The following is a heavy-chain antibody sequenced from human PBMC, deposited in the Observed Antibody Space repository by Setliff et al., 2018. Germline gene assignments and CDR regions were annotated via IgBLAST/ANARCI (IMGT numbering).Heavy chain of an antibody. J-gene: IGHJ5*02. Sequence: GASVKVSCKATGYTLSRHYMHWVRQAPGQGLEWMGIINPGGGSASIVEKFQGRVTMTRDTSTSTVYMELSSLRSEDTAMYFCARIGPSNWGIRGYNWLDRWGQGTLVTVSS. D-gene: IGHD3-10*01. CDR1: GYTLSRHY. CDR2: INPGGGSA. CDR3: ARIGPSNWGIRGYNWLDR. V-gene: IGHV1-46*01.